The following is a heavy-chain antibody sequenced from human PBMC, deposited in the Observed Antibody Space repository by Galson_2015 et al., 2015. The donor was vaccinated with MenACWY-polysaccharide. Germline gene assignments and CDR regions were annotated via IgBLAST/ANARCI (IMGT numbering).Heavy chain of an antibody. V-gene: IGHV1-18*01. J-gene: IGHJ4*02. Sequence: SVKVSCKASGYTFTTYGISWVRQAPGQGLEWMGWISTDNSNTNYGQKFQGRVTMTTDTSTNTAYMELRSLRSDDTAVYYCARLAYDSSGGFDYWGQGTLVTVSS. CDR3: ARLAYDSSGGFDY. CDR1: GYTFTTYG. D-gene: IGHD3-22*01. CDR2: ISTDNSNT.